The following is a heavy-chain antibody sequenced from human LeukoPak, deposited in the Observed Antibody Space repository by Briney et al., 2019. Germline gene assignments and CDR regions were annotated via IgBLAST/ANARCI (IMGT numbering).Heavy chain of an antibody. V-gene: IGHV3-7*03. CDR2: IKQDGSEK. CDR1: KFTFSSYW. Sequence: PGGSLRLSCAASKFTFSSYWMTWVRQTPGKGLEWVANIKQDGSEKYYVDSVKGRFTISRDNAENSLYLQMNSLRAEDTALYYCAKGPSLLWFGESWGQGTLVTVSS. J-gene: IGHJ4*02. D-gene: IGHD3-10*01. CDR3: AKGPSLLWFGES.